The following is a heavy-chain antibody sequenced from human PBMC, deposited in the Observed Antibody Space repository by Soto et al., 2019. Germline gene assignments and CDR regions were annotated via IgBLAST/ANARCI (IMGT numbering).Heavy chain of an antibody. V-gene: IGHV3-30-3*01. CDR3: ERVGRTYYDSRGLFDY. D-gene: IGHD3-22*01. Sequence: QVQLVESGGGVVQPGRSLRLSCAASGFTFSSYAMHWVRQAPGKGLEWVAGISYDGSNKYYADSVKGRFTISRDNSKNSMYMQMNSLRAEDTAVYYCERVGRTYYDSRGLFDYWGQGTLVTVSS. CDR1: GFTFSSYA. J-gene: IGHJ4*02. CDR2: ISYDGSNK.